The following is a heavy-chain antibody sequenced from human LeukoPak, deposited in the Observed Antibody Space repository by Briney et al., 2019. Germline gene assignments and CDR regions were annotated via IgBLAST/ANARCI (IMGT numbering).Heavy chain of an antibody. Sequence: GGSLRLSCAASGFTFSSYGMHWVRQAPGKGLEWVADIWYDGSNKYYADSVKGRFTISRDNSKNTLYLQMNSLRAEDTAVYYCARNPSDPDFLSCPFYGIDVLGQGTTVTVSS. CDR3: ARNPSDPDFLSCPFYGIDV. CDR1: GFTFSSYG. D-gene: IGHD3-3*01. CDR2: IWYDGSNK. V-gene: IGHV3-33*01. J-gene: IGHJ6*02.